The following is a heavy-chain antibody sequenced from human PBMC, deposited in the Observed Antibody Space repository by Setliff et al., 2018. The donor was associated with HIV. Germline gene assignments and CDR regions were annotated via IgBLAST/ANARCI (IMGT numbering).Heavy chain of an antibody. CDR1: GGTFTSYY. CDR2: INPSGGST. Sequence: ASVKVSCKASGGTFTSYYMHWVRQAPGQGLEWMGIINPSGGSTSYAQKFQGRVTITADKSTSTSYMHLSSLRAEDTAVYFCARGGDYDSSGYYVTWGQGSLVTVSS. J-gene: IGHJ4*02. V-gene: IGHV1-46*01. D-gene: IGHD3-22*01. CDR3: ARGGDYDSSGYYVT.